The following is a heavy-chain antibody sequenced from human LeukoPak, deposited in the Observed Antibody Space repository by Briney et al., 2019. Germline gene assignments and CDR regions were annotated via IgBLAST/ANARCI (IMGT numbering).Heavy chain of an antibody. CDR1: GGSISSSSYY. CDR3: ASAELGDAFDI. V-gene: IGHV4-39*07. D-gene: IGHD1-26*01. Sequence: PSETLSLTCTVSGGSISSSSYYWGWIRQPPGKGLEWIGYIYHSGSTYYDPSLKSRVTISVDRSKNQFSLKLSSVTAEDTAVYYCASAELGDAFDIWGQGTMVTVSS. CDR2: IYHSGST. J-gene: IGHJ3*02.